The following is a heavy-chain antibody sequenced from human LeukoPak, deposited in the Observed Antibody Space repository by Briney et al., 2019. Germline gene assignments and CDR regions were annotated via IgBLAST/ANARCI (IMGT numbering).Heavy chain of an antibody. Sequence: TGGSLRLSCAASGFTFSSYWMSWVRQAPGKGREWVANIKQDGSEKYYVDSVKGRFTISRDNAKNSLYLQMNSLRAEDTAVYYCARERDTAMVRSGAFDIWGQGTMVTVSS. D-gene: IGHD5-18*01. J-gene: IGHJ3*02. CDR1: GFTFSSYW. CDR3: ARERDTAMVRSGAFDI. V-gene: IGHV3-7*03. CDR2: IKQDGSEK.